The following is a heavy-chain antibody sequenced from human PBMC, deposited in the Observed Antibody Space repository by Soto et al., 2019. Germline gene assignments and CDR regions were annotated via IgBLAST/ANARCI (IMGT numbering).Heavy chain of an antibody. D-gene: IGHD4-17*01. J-gene: IGHJ4*02. CDR1: GGSISSGGSY. V-gene: IGHV4-31*03. CDR2: SDYSGST. CDR3: ARSPTV. Sequence: QVQLQQSGPGLVKPSQTLSLTCTVSGGSISSGGSYWGWIRQHPGKGLEWSGYSDYSGSTYYNPSLMSRVTLSVHTAKNQFPLKLSSVTDAETAVYYCARSPTVWGQGSLVGVSS.